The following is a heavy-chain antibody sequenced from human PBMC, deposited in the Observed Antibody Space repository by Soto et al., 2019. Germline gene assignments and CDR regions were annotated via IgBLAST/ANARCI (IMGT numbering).Heavy chain of an antibody. CDR2: IIANGGT. V-gene: IGHV3-23*01. Sequence: GGSLRLSCAASGFTFNHYAMSWVRQAPGKGLEWVSIIIANGGTFYADSVKGRFTISRDNSKNTVYLQMSSLRAEDTAVYYCAREYTAWPLAYGLDVWGQGTTVTVSS. CDR1: GFTFNHYA. J-gene: IGHJ6*02. D-gene: IGHD2-2*02. CDR3: AREYTAWPLAYGLDV.